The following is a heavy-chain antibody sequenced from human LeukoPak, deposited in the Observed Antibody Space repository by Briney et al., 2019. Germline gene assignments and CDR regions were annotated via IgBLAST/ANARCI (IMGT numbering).Heavy chain of an antibody. J-gene: IGHJ4*02. CDR1: GFIFSAYE. V-gene: IGHV3-48*03. D-gene: IGHD5-18*01. CDR2: IGINTM. CDR3: ARAQGGHSYGDVGDY. Sequence: PGGPLRLSCTASGFIFSAYEMIWVRQAPGKGLECISYIGINTMYYADSVKGRFTSSRDNTKNSPYLQMNSLRDADTAIYYCARAQGGHSYGDVGDYWGQGTRVTVS.